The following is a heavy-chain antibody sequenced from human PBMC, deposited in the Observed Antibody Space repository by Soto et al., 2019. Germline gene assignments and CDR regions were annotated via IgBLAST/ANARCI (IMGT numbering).Heavy chain of an antibody. Sequence: ASVKVSCKASGYTFTSYGISWVRQAPGQGLEWMGIINPSGGNTNYAQKFQGRVTMTRDTSTSTVHMELSSLRSEDTAVYYCARDKAEQGDNWFDPWGQGTLVTAPQ. CDR2: INPSGGNT. D-gene: IGHD3-16*01. J-gene: IGHJ5*02. CDR3: ARDKAEQGDNWFDP. V-gene: IGHV1-46*01. CDR1: GYTFTSYG.